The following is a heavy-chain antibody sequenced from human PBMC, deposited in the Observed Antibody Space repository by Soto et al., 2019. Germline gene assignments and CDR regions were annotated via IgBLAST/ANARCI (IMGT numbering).Heavy chain of an antibody. CDR1: GFTFSSYG. Sequence: PGGSLRLSCAASGFTFSSYGMHWVRQAPGKGLEWVAVISYDGSNKYYADSVKGRFTISRDNSKNTLYLQMNSLSAEDTAVYYCARESHAHFDQWGQGTLVTVSS. CDR3: ARESHAHFDQ. V-gene: IGHV3-30*03. CDR2: ISYDGSNK. J-gene: IGHJ4*02.